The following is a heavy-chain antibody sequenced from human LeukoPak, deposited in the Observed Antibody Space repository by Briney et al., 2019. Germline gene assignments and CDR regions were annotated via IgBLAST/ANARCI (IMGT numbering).Heavy chain of an antibody. CDR2: ISSSSSYT. J-gene: IGHJ4*02. CDR3: ARETSPYYYDSSGYSDY. CDR1: GFTFSDYY. V-gene: IGHV3-11*05. Sequence: PGGSLRLSCAASGFTFSDYYMSWIRQAPGKGLEWVSYISSSSSYTNYADSVKGRFTISRDNAKNSLYLQMNSLRAEDTAVYYCARETSPYYYDSSGYSDYWGQGTLVTVSS. D-gene: IGHD3-22*01.